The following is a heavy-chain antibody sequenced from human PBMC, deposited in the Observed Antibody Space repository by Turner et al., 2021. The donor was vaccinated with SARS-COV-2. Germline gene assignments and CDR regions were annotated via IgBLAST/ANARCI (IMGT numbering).Heavy chain of an antibody. CDR2: IKWDSSIK. V-gene: IGHV3-9*01. CDR3: ARAYSSSWSGYMDF. CDR1: GITFDDYG. Sequence: EVQLVESGGYLVQPGESLRLSLVASGITFDDYGVHWVRLTPVKGLEWVSSIKWDSSIKDYADNVKGRLTISRDKYKNSVFLEMKSLRVEDAALYYCARAYSSSWSGYMDFWGLGTQVTVSS. D-gene: IGHD6-13*01. J-gene: IGHJ4*02.